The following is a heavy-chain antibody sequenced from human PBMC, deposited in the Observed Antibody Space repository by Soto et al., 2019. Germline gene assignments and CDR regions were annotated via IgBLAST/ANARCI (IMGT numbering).Heavy chain of an antibody. Sequence: GGSLRLSCAASGFTFSSYAMSWVRQAPGKGLEWVSAISGSGGSTYYADSVKGRFTISRDNSKNTLYLQMNSLRAEDTAVYYCAKDSTDFWSGYHDVYYYYYMDVWGKGTTVTVSS. D-gene: IGHD3-3*01. J-gene: IGHJ6*03. CDR3: AKDSTDFWSGYHDVYYYYYMDV. CDR2: ISGSGGST. CDR1: GFTFSSYA. V-gene: IGHV3-23*01.